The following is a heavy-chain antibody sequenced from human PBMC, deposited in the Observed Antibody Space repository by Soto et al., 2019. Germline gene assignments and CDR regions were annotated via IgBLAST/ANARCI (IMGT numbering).Heavy chain of an antibody. CDR1: GFTFSSYA. CDR2: ISGSGGST. J-gene: IGHJ4*02. CDR3: AKDGGSGSYGVLKFLDY. V-gene: IGHV3-23*01. D-gene: IGHD1-26*01. Sequence: PGGSLRLSCAASGFTFSSYAMSWVRQAPGKGLEWVSAISGSGGSTYYADSVKGRFTISRDNSKNTLYLQMSSLRAEDTALYYCAKDGGSGSYGVLKFLDYWGQGTLVTVSS.